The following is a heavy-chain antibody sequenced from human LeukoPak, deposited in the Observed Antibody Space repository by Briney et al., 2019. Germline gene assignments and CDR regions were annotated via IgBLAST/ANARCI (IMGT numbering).Heavy chain of an antibody. D-gene: IGHD3-10*01. J-gene: IGHJ5*02. CDR3: ASSNLGSLGQFDP. Sequence: PSETLSLTCTVSGGSISSSDFYWGWIRQPPGKGLEWIGSIYYSGSTYYNPSLETRVTISVDTSKNQFSLRLSSVTAADTAVYYCASSNLGSLGQFDPWGQGTLVTVSS. CDR1: GGSISSSDFY. V-gene: IGHV4-39*01. CDR2: IYYSGST.